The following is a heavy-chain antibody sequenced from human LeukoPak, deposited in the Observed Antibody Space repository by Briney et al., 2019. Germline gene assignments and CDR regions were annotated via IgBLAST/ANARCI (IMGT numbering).Heavy chain of an antibody. CDR3: ARGRSTGYPYYFEY. Sequence: ASVKVSCKASGYTFTSYDINWVRQATAQGLEWMGWMNPNSGSTGYAQKFQGRVTITRNTSISTAYMELSGLTSEDTALYYCARGRSTGYPYYFEYWGQGTLVTVSS. J-gene: IGHJ4*02. V-gene: IGHV1-8*03. D-gene: IGHD5-12*01. CDR2: MNPNSGST. CDR1: GYTFTSYD.